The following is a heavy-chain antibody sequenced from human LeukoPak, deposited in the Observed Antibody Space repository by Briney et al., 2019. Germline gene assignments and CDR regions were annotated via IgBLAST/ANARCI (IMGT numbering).Heavy chain of an antibody. V-gene: IGHV3-23*01. CDR2: SGGDGGST. CDR3: AKALNYWYFDL. Sequence: QPGGSLRLSCAASGFTFSSYDMSWVRQAPGKGLEWVSASGGDGGSTYADSVKGRFTISRDSSKNTLYLQMNSQRAEDTATYYCAKALNYWYFDLWGRGNLVTVSS. CDR1: GFTFSSYD. J-gene: IGHJ2*01.